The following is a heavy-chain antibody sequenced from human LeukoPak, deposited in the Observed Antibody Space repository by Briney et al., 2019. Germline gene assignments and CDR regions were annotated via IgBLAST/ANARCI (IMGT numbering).Heavy chain of an antibody. D-gene: IGHD3-16*01. J-gene: IGHJ6*02. CDR2: ISGSGGST. V-gene: IGHV3-23*01. Sequence: PGGFLRLSCAASGFTFSSYAMNWVRQAPGKGLEWVSGISGSGGSTYYADSVKGRFTISRDNSKNTLYLQMSSLRAEDTAVYYCAKARQGDYYYYVMDVWGQGTTVTVSS. CDR3: AKARQGDYYYYVMDV. CDR1: GFTFSSYA.